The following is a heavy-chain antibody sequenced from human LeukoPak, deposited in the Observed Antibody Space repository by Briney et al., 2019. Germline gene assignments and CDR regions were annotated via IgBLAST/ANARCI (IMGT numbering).Heavy chain of an antibody. CDR2: INPNSGGT. CDR1: GYTFTGYY. J-gene: IGHJ4*02. Sequence: GASVKVSCKASGYTFTGYYMHWVRQAPGQGLEWMGWINPNSGGTNYAQKFQGRVTMTRDTSISTAYMELSRLRSDDTAMYYCARDYYGSGSYYQWGFDYWGQGTLVTVSS. D-gene: IGHD3-10*01. V-gene: IGHV1-2*02. CDR3: ARDYYGSGSYYQWGFDY.